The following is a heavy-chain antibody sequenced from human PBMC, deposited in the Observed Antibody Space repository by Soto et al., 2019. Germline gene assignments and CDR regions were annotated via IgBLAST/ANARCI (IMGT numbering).Heavy chain of an antibody. Sequence: SETLSLTCTVSGGSISSYYWSWIRQPPGKGLEWIGYIYYSGSTNYNPSLKSRVTISVDTSKNQFSLKLSSVTAADTAVYYCARHTHRVAQLDYWGQGTLVTVSS. CDR1: GGSISSYY. D-gene: IGHD3-3*01. CDR3: ARHTHRVAQLDY. J-gene: IGHJ4*02. V-gene: IGHV4-59*08. CDR2: IYYSGST.